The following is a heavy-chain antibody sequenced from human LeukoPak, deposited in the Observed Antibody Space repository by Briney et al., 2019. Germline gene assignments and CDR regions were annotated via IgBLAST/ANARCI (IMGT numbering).Heavy chain of an antibody. D-gene: IGHD2-15*01. CDR2: ISDGSYI. J-gene: IGHJ4*02. Sequence: GGSLRLSCAASGFFTPHSLNWVRQAPRQGMEWLFIISDGSYIYYAESAKGRFTISRDNARDSLYLQMNSLSAEDTAIYYCAGALCSGGSCYSFNYWGQGTLVTVSS. V-gene: IGHV3-21*01. CDR1: GFFTPHS. CDR3: AGALCSGGSCYSFNY.